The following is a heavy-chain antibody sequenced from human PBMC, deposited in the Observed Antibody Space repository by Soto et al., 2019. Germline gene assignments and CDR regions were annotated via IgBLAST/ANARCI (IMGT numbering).Heavy chain of an antibody. D-gene: IGHD2-15*01. CDR3: APHVSCSGGSCQYDAFAI. V-gene: IGHV3-23*01. CDR2: ITADGGT. CDR1: EFTVSGHA. J-gene: IGHJ3*02. Sequence: EVQVLESGGGLVQPGGSLRLSCEGSEFTVSGHAMTWIRQAPGKGPEWVSTITADGGTYYADSVKGRFAMSRDTAETTLYLQMNSRGAEDSAAYYCAPHVSCSGGSCQYDAFAIRGQGTMVTVSS.